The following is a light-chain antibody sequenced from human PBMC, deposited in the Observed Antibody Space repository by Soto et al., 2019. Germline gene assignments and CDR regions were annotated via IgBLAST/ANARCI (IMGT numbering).Light chain of an antibody. CDR3: QQYNNWPPT. V-gene: IGKV1D-13*01. CDR2: AAS. Sequence: AIQMTQSPSSLSASVGDRVPITCRASQDISSYLNWYQQKPGKAPKLMSYAASSLQSGVPSRVSGSGSGTDFTLTISSLQSEDFAVYYCQQYNNWPPTFGQGTRLEI. CDR1: QDISSY. J-gene: IGKJ5*01.